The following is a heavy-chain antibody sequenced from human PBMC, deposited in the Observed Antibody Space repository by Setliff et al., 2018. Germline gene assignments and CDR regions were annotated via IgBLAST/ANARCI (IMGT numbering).Heavy chain of an antibody. Sequence: GASVKVSCKASGGTFSTYGITWVRQAPGQGLEWVGGIMPIFGTINYAQKFQGRVTITADESTSTVYMELSSLRSDDTALYYCAREEGYCYDSTDYYYYMDVWGKGTTVTVSS. CDR2: IMPIFGTI. V-gene: IGHV1-69*13. CDR1: GGTFSTYG. CDR3: AREEGYCYDSTDYYYYMDV. J-gene: IGHJ6*03. D-gene: IGHD3-22*01.